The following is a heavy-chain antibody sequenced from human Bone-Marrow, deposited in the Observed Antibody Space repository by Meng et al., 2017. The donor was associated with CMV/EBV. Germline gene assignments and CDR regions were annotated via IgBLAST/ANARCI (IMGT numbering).Heavy chain of an antibody. V-gene: IGHV3-30*02. CDR2: IWYDGSDK. CDR3: AKDPKASAVVCSSTSCYFDH. D-gene: IGHD2-2*01. Sequence: GGSLRLSCAASGFTFSNYGMHWVRQAPGKGLEWVAFIWYDGSDKYYVDSVKGRFTISRDNSKNILYLQMNSLRAEDTAVYYCAKDPKASAVVCSSTSCYFDHWGQGTLVTVSS. CDR1: GFTFSNYG. J-gene: IGHJ4*02.